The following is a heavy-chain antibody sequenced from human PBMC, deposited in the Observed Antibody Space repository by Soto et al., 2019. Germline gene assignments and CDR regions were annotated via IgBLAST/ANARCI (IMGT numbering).Heavy chain of an antibody. CDR2: ISSSSSYT. J-gene: IGHJ3*02. CDR3: ARNWNYRFGAFDI. V-gene: IGHV3-11*06. Sequence: QVQLVESGGGLVQPGGSLRLSCAASGFTFSDYYMSWIRQAPGKGLEWVSYISSSSSYTNYADSVKGRFTISRDNAKNSLYLQMNSLRAEDTAVYYCARNWNYRFGAFDIWGQGTMVTVSS. CDR1: GFTFSDYY. D-gene: IGHD1-7*01.